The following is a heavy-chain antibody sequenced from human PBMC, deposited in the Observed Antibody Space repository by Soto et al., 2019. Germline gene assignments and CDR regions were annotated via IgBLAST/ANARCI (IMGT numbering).Heavy chain of an antibody. Sequence: SLRLSCSASVFTFSDNYMSWIRQTPGKGLEWVSYISSSGNTIDYADSVKGRFTISRDNAKKSVYLQMNSLRAEDTAVYYCAREGGGDAFDVWGQGTMVTVSS. CDR3: AREGGGDAFDV. CDR2: ISSSGNTI. V-gene: IGHV3-11*01. J-gene: IGHJ3*01. CDR1: VFTFSDNY. D-gene: IGHD3-16*01.